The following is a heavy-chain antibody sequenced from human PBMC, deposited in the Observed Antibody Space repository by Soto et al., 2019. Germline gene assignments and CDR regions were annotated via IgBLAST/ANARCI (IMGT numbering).Heavy chain of an antibody. CDR2: IIPIFGTA. CDR3: ARTLTRGSSWYFDY. Sequence: GASVKVSCKASGYTFTSYAMHWVRQAPGQGLEWMGGIIPIFGTANYAQKFQGRVTITADESTSTAYMELSSLRSEDTAVYYCARTLTRGSSWYFDYWGQGTLVTVSS. V-gene: IGHV1-69*13. J-gene: IGHJ4*02. CDR1: GYTFTSYA. D-gene: IGHD6-13*01.